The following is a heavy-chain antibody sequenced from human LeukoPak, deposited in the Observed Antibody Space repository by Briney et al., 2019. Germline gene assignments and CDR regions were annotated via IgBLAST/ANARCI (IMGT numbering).Heavy chain of an antibody. D-gene: IGHD6-19*01. V-gene: IGHV3-11*01. CDR2: ISSSGSTI. Sequence: GGSLRLSCVACGFNLCDYYMNWIRHAPGKGLECVSYISSSGSTIYYADSVKGRFTISRDNAKNSLYLQMNSMRAEDTAVYYCARARERQWLGKYFDYCCQGTLVTVSS. CDR1: GFNLCDYY. CDR3: ARARERQWLGKYFDY. J-gene: IGHJ4*02.